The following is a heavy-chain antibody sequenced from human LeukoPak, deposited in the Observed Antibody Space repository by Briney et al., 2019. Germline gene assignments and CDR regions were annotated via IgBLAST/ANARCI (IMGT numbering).Heavy chain of an antibody. J-gene: IGHJ6*02. V-gene: IGHV4-34*01. CDR3: ARGSLSSFRYYYYYYGMDV. CDR2: INHSGST. D-gene: IGHD3-16*02. Sequence: SETLSLTCAVYGGSFSGYYWSWIRQPPGKGLEWIGEINHSGSTNYNPSLKSRVTISVDTSKNQFSLKLSSVTAADTAVYYCARGSLSSFRYYYYYYGMDVWGQGTTVTVSS. CDR1: GGSFSGYY.